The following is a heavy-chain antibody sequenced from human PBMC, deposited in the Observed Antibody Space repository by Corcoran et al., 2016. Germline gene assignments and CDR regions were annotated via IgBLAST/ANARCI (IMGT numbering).Heavy chain of an antibody. CDR2: INHSGST. CDR1: GGSFSGYY. CDR3: ARGYKGSGWSLGY. Sequence: QVQLQQWGAGLLKPSETLSLTCAVYGGSFSGYYWSWIRQPPGKGLEWIGEINHSGSTNYNPSLKSRVTISVDTSKNQFSLKLSSVTAADTAVYYCARGYKGSGWSLGYWGQGTLVTVSS. J-gene: IGHJ4*02. V-gene: IGHV4-34*01. D-gene: IGHD6-19*01.